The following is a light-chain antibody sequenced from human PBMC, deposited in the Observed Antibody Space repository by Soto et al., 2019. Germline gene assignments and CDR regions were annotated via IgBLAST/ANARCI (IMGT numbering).Light chain of an antibody. CDR3: QQYDSYSLRWT. J-gene: IGKJ1*01. Sequence: DIQMTQSPSTLSASVGDRVTITCRASQSISSWLAWYQQKPGKAPKLLIYDAPSLESGVPSRFSGSGSGTEFTLTISSLQPDDFATYYCQQYDSYSLRWTFGQGTKVEI. V-gene: IGKV1-5*01. CDR2: DAP. CDR1: QSISSW.